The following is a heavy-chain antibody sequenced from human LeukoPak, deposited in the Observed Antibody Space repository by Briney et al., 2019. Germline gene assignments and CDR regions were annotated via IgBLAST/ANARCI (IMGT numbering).Heavy chain of an antibody. V-gene: IGHV3-21*01. CDR3: ARGRGAYDYDSSGLDAFGI. Sequence: GGSLRLSCAASGFTFSSYSMNWVRQAPGKGLEWVSSISSSSSYIYYADSLKGRFTISRDNAKNSLYLQMNSLRAEDTAVYYCARGRGAYDYDSSGLDAFGIWGQGTMVTVSS. J-gene: IGHJ3*02. CDR2: ISSSSSYI. D-gene: IGHD3-22*01. CDR1: GFTFSSYS.